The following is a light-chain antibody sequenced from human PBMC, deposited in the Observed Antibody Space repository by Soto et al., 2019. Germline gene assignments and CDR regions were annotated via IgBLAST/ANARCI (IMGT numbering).Light chain of an antibody. CDR2: DAS. V-gene: IGKV3-20*01. CDR3: QQYGSSPIT. CDR1: QSVSSNY. Sequence: EIVLTQSPGTLSLSPGERATLSCRASQSVSSNYLAWYQQKPGQAPRLLIYDASRRATGIPDRFSGRGSGTDFTLTISRLEPEDFALYYCQQYGSSPITFGQGTRLEIK. J-gene: IGKJ5*01.